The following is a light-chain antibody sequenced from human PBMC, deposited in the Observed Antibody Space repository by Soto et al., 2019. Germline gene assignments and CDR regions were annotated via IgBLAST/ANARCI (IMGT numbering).Light chain of an antibody. CDR2: GNN. CDR1: SSNIGAGYD. V-gene: IGLV1-40*01. CDR3: QSYDSSLSGNV. J-gene: IGLJ1*01. Sequence: PSVSGAPGQRVTISCTGSSSNIGAGYDVHWYQQLPGTAPKLLIYGNNNRPSGVPDRFSGSKSGTSASLAITGLQAEDEADYYCQSYDSSLSGNVFGSGTKLTVL.